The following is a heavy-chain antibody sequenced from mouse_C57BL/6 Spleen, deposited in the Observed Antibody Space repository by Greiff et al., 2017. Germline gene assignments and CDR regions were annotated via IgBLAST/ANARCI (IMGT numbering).Heavy chain of an antibody. Sequence: QVQLQQPGAELVMPGASVKLSCKASGYTFTSYWMHWVKQRPGQGLEWIGEIDPSDSYTNYNQKFKGKATLTVDKSSSTAYMQLSSLTSEDSAVYDWASGKYGNYVYFDYWGQGTTRTVSS. CDR1: GYTFTSYW. CDR3: ASGKYGNYVYFDY. D-gene: IGHD2-10*02. CDR2: IDPSDSYT. V-gene: IGHV1-69*01. J-gene: IGHJ2*01.